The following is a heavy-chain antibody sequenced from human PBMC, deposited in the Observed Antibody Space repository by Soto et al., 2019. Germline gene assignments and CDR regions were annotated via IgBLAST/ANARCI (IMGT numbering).Heavy chain of an antibody. CDR1: GGTFSSYA. CDR3: ASSGSEMSPRLRFLEWLSRALYYYYYGMAV. CDR2: IIPIFGTA. Sequence: ASVKVSCKASGGTFSSYAISWVRQAPGQGLEWMGGIIPIFGTANYAQKFQGRVTITADESTSTAYMELSSLRSEDTAVYYCASSGSEMSPRLRFLEWLSRALYYYYYGMAVWGQGTTVTVSS. J-gene: IGHJ6*02. V-gene: IGHV1-69*13. D-gene: IGHD3-3*01.